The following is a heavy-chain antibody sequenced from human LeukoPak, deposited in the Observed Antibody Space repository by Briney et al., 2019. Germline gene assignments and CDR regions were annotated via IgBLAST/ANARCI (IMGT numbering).Heavy chain of an antibody. CDR3: ARVRYCSSTSCPWNYYYMDV. J-gene: IGHJ6*03. Sequence: SETLSLTCTVSGGSISRYYWSWIRQSPEKGLEWIGYIYRSGTTNYNPSLKSRLTMSVDTSKNQFSLKLSSVTAADTAVYYCARVRYCSSTSCPWNYYYMDVWGKGTTVTVSS. CDR1: GGSISRYY. V-gene: IGHV4-59*12. CDR2: IYRSGTT. D-gene: IGHD2-2*01.